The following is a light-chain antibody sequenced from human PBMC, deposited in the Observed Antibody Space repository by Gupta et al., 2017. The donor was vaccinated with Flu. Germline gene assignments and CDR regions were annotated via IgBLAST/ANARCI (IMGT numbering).Light chain of an antibody. Sequence: GDRVTITCRASQGIGNWLAWYQQKPGKAPKILTYAASRLQSGVPPRFSGSGSGTDFSLTISSLQPEDFATYYCQQTNSFPRSFGQGTNVEVK. CDR1: QGIGNW. J-gene: IGKJ1*01. CDR3: QQTNSFPRS. CDR2: AAS. V-gene: IGKV1-12*01.